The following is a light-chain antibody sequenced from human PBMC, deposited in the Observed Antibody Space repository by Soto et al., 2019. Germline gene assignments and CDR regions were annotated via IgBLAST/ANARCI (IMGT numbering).Light chain of an antibody. Sequence: DIQTTQSPSTLSASVGDRVTITCRASHTISSWLAWYQQKPGKAPKLLIYKASTLKSGVPSRFSGSGSGTEFTLTISSLQPDDFAIYYCQQYNSYWTFGQGTKVDIK. V-gene: IGKV1-5*03. CDR1: HTISSW. J-gene: IGKJ1*01. CDR3: QQYNSYWT. CDR2: KAS.